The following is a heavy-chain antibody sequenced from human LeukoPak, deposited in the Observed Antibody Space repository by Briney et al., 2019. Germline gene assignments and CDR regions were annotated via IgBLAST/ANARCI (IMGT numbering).Heavy chain of an antibody. Sequence: SETLSLTCTVSGGSISSYFWSWIRQPPGKGLEWIGYIHYSGSTNYNPSLKSRVTLSVDTSKNQFSLKVSSVTAAETAVYYCVRFRSGYSFDYRGQGTLVTVSS. CDR3: VRFRSGYSFDY. V-gene: IGHV4-59*01. D-gene: IGHD3-22*01. J-gene: IGHJ4*02. CDR2: IHYSGST. CDR1: GGSISSYF.